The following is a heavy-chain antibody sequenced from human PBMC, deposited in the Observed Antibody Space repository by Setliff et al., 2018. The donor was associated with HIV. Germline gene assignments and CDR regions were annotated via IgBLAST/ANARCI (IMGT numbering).Heavy chain of an antibody. J-gene: IGHJ5*02. CDR1: DDSFSTNY. V-gene: IGHV4-4*09. Sequence: LSLTCNVSDDSFSTNYWSWVRQPPGKGLEWIGYIYASGSTNYNPSLKSRVTISIDTSKNQFSLKLASVTAADTAVYFCARRSDWFDPWGQGTLVTVSS. CDR2: IYASGST. CDR3: ARRSDWFDP.